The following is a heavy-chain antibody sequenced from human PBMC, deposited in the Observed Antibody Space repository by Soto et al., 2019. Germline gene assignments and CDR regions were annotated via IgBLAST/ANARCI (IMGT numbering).Heavy chain of an antibody. CDR1: GDSISSLY. D-gene: IGHD6-19*01. CDR2: IYYSGSI. CDR3: AKSLWDTSGWKTDY. V-gene: IGHV4-59*01. Sequence: SETLSLTCTVSGDSISSLYWSWIRQPPGKGLEWIGYIYYSGSINYNPSLKSRVTISVDPSKNQFSLRLSSVTAAVTAVYYCAKSLWDTSGWKTDYWGQGTLVTVSS. J-gene: IGHJ4*02.